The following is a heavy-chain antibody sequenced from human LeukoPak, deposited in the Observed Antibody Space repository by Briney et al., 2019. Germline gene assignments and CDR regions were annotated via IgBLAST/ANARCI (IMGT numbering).Heavy chain of an antibody. CDR3: ARQPNIVVVDNWFDP. J-gene: IGHJ5*02. Sequence: SDTLSLTCTVSGGSITSSGFYWGWIRQPPGKGLEWIGNICYGGSAYYNPSLKSRVTISVETSKKQFSLKLSSVTAADTAVYYCARQPNIVVVDNWFDPWGQGTLVAVSS. CDR1: GGSITSSGFY. D-gene: IGHD2-15*01. CDR2: ICYGGSA. V-gene: IGHV4-39*07.